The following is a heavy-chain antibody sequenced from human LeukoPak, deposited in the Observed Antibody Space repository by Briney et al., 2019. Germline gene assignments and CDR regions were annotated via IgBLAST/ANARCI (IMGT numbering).Heavy chain of an antibody. Sequence: AASVKVSCKASGYTFTGYYMHWVRQAPGQGLEWMGWINPNSGGTNYVQKFQGRVTMTRDTSISTAYMELSRLRSDDTAVYYCARAMLPYYYDSNGLVALHIWGQGTMVTVSS. V-gene: IGHV1-2*02. CDR1: GYTFTGYY. CDR2: INPNSGGT. D-gene: IGHD3-22*01. CDR3: ARAMLPYYYDSNGLVALHI. J-gene: IGHJ3*02.